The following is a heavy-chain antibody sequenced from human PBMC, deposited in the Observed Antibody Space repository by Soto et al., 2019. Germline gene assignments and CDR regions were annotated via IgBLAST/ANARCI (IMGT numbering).Heavy chain of an antibody. V-gene: IGHV4-59*08. CDR2: IYYSGST. J-gene: IGHJ6*02. D-gene: IGHD6-13*01. Sequence: SETLSLTCTVSGGSISSYYWSWIRQPPGKGLEWIGYIYYSGSTNYNPSLKSRVTISVDTSKNQFSLKLSSVTAADTAVYYCARLKAADNYYYYGMDVWGQGTTVTVSS. CDR1: GGSISSYY. CDR3: ARLKAADNYYYYGMDV.